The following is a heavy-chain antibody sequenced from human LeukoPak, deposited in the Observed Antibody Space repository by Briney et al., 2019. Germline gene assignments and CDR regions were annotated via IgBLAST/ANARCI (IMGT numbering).Heavy chain of an antibody. CDR2: IKSKTDGGTT. V-gene: IGHV3-15*01. J-gene: IGHJ3*02. Sequence: GGSLRLSCAASGFTFSNAWMSWVRQAPGKGLEWVGRIKSKTDGGTTDYAAPVKGRFTISRDDSKNTLYLQMNSLKTENTAVYYCTTGRGYSYGYAFDIWGQGTMVTVSS. D-gene: IGHD5-18*01. CDR1: GFTFSNAW. CDR3: TTGRGYSYGYAFDI.